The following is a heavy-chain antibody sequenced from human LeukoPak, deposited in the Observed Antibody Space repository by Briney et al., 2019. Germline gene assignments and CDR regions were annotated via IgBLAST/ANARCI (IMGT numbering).Heavy chain of an antibody. V-gene: IGHV3-23*01. J-gene: IGHJ4*02. Sequence: GGSLRLSCAASGFTFSSYAMSWVRQAPGKGLEWVSAISGSGGSTYYADSVKGRFTISRDNSKNTLYLQMNSLRAEDTAIYYCASRPSGDYGTLDYWGQGTLVTVSS. CDR1: GFTFSSYA. CDR2: ISGSGGST. D-gene: IGHD4-17*01. CDR3: ASRPSGDYGTLDY.